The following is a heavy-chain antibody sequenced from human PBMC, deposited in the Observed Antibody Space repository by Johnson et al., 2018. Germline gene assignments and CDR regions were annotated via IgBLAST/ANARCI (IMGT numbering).Heavy chain of an antibody. CDR1: GFTFSSYA. CDR2: ISYDGSNK. J-gene: IGHJ3*02. Sequence: QVQLVESGGGVVQPGRSLRLTCAASGFTFSSYAMHWVRQAPGKGLEWVAVISYDGSNKYYEESVKGRFTISRANYKNTLYLQMNSLRAEDTAVYYGARDENVGYCRGGSCDSLYAFDSWGQGRMVTVSS. CDR3: ARDENVGYCRGGSCDSLYAFDS. D-gene: IGHD2-15*01. V-gene: IGHV3-30-3*01.